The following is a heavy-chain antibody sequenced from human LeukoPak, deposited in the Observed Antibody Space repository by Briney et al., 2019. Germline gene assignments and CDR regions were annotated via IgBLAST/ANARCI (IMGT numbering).Heavy chain of an antibody. V-gene: IGHV4-30-4*08. Sequence: SKTLSLTCTVSGGSISSGDYYLSWIRHPPGKGLEWIGYIYYSGSTYYNPSLKSRVTISVDTSKNQFSLKLSSVTAADTAVYYCARDSDYSNSRYYFDYWGQGTLVTVSS. CDR1: GGSISSGDYY. CDR2: IYYSGST. J-gene: IGHJ4*02. CDR3: ARDSDYSNSRYYFDY. D-gene: IGHD4-11*01.